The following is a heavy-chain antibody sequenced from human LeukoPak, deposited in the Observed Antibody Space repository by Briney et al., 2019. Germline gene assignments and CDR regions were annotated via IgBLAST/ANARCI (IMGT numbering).Heavy chain of an antibody. J-gene: IGHJ4*02. Sequence: PSETLSLTCTVSGGSISSSSYYWGWIRQPPGKGLEWIGSIYYSGSTYYNPSLKSRVTISVDTSKNQFSLKLSSVTAADTAVYYCARSHQLALDYWGQGTLVTVSS. CDR2: IYYSGST. D-gene: IGHD2-2*01. CDR3: ARSHQLALDY. CDR1: GGSISSSSYY. V-gene: IGHV4-39*07.